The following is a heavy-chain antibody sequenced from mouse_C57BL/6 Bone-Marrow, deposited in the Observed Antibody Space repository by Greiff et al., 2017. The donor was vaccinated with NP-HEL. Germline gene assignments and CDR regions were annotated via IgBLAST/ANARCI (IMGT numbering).Heavy chain of an antibody. D-gene: IGHD1-1*01. CDR1: GFSFNTYA. Sequence: EVMLVESGGGLVQPKGSLKLSCAASGFSFNTYAMNWVRQAPGKGLEWVARIRSKSNNYATYYADSVKDRFTISRDDSESMLYLQMNNLKTEDTAMYYCVRGYYGFDYWGQGTTLTVSS. V-gene: IGHV10-1*01. CDR2: IRSKSNNYAT. J-gene: IGHJ2*01. CDR3: VRGYYGFDY.